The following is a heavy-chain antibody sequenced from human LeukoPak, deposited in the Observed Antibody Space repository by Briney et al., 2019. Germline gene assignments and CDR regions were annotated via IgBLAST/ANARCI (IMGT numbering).Heavy chain of an antibody. J-gene: IGHJ4*02. V-gene: IGHV4-34*01. CDR1: GGSFSGYY. Sequence: SETLSLTCAVYGGSFSGYYWSWIRQPPGKGLEWIGEINHSGSTNYNPSLKSRVTISVDTSKDQFSLKLSSVTAADTAVYYCAGAVEMATAFDYWGRGTLVTVSS. CDR3: AGAVEMATAFDY. CDR2: INHSGST. D-gene: IGHD5-24*01.